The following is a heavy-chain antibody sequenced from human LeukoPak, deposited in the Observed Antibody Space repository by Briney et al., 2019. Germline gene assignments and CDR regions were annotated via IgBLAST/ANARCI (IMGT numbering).Heavy chain of an antibody. Sequence: GGSLRLSCTASGLPFIEYSMNWVRQAPGKGLEWISYIGIDSGNTKYADSVRGRFTISTDKAKNSLYLQMNSLRVEDTAVYYCARDHNYAFDNWGQGTPVSVAS. CDR3: ARDHNYAFDN. D-gene: IGHD1-1*01. V-gene: IGHV3-48*01. CDR1: GLPFIEYS. J-gene: IGHJ4*02. CDR2: IGIDSGNT.